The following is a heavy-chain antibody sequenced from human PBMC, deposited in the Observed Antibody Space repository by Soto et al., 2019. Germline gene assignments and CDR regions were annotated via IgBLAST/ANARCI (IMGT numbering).Heavy chain of an antibody. D-gene: IGHD5-18*01. CDR3: ATSTLYSYGYD. Sequence: GESLKIFCQGFGYRFSNYWIGWVRQMPGKGLEWMGIIYPGDSDTRYSPSFQGQVTISADKSISTAYLQWSSLKASDTAMYYCATSTLYSYGYDWGQGTLVTVSS. J-gene: IGHJ4*02. V-gene: IGHV5-51*01. CDR1: GYRFSNYW. CDR2: IYPGDSDT.